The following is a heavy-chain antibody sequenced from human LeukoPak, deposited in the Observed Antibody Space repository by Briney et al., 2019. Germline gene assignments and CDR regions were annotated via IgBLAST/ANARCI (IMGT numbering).Heavy chain of an antibody. D-gene: IGHD3-10*01. CDR3: AKTPRITMVRGVLDY. CDR2: ISGSGGST. Sequence: PGGSLRLSCAASGFTFSTYAFSWVRQAPGKGPEWVSAISGSGGSTYYADSVKGRFTISRDNSKNTLYLQMNSLRAEDTAVYYCAKTPRITMVRGVLDYWGQGTLVTVSS. CDR1: GFTFSTYA. J-gene: IGHJ4*02. V-gene: IGHV3-23*01.